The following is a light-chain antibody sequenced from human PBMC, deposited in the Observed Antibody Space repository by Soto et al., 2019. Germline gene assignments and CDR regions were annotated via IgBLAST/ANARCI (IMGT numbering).Light chain of an antibody. CDR2: TAS. CDR3: QQYDTAWT. CDR1: QSISSY. Sequence: DIHMTLSPSSLSAAVGYRVTITCRASQSISSYLSWCQQKPGKAPKLLIYTASSLESGVPSRFSGSGSGTEFTLTISSLQPDDFAIYYCQQYDTAWTFGQGTKVDIK. J-gene: IGKJ1*01. V-gene: IGKV1-5*03.